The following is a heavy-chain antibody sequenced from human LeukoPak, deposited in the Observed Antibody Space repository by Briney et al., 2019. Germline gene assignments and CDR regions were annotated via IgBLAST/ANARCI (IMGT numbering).Heavy chain of an antibody. V-gene: IGHV4-30-2*01. CDR2: IYHSGST. CDR1: GGSISSGGYS. J-gene: IGHJ4*02. CDR3: ARSFYDSSGYSFDY. Sequence: SETLSLTCAVSGGSISSGGYSWSWIRQPPGKGLEWIGYIYHSGSTYYNPFLKSRVTISVDRSKNQFSLKLSSVTAADTAVYYCARSFYDSSGYSFDYWGQGTLVTVSS. D-gene: IGHD3-22*01.